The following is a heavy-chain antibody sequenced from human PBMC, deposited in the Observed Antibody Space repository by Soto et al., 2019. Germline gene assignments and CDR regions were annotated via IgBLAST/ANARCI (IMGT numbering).Heavy chain of an antibody. Sequence: EVQLVQSGAEVKKPGESLKISCKGSGYSFTSYWIGWVRQMPGKGLEWMGIIYPGDSDTRYSPSFQGQVTISADKSISTAYLQWSSLKASDTAMYYCARVNRYYDILTCYQPGDGMDVWGQGTTVTVSS. D-gene: IGHD3-9*01. CDR3: ARVNRYYDILTCYQPGDGMDV. J-gene: IGHJ6*02. CDR2: IYPGDSDT. V-gene: IGHV5-51*01. CDR1: GYSFTSYW.